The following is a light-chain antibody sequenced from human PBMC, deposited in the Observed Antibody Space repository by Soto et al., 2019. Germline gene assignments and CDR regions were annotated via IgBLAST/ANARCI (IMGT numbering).Light chain of an antibody. Sequence: QSVLTQPASVSGSPGQSITISCTGTSSDVGGYNYVSCYQQHPGKAPKLMIYDVSNRPSGVSNRFSGSKSGNTASLTISWLQAEDEADYYCSSYTSSSTVVFGGGTKLTVL. CDR2: DVS. V-gene: IGLV2-14*01. CDR1: SSDVGGYNY. J-gene: IGLJ2*01. CDR3: SSYTSSSTVV.